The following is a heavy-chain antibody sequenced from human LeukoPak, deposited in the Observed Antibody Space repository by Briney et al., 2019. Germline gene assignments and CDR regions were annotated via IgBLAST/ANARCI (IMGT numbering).Heavy chain of an antibody. V-gene: IGHV3-66*01. J-gene: IGHJ4*02. CDR1: GFTVSSNY. CDR3: ARAEGAYYDILTGYIGGYFDY. CDR2: FYRGGST. D-gene: IGHD3-9*01. Sequence: GGSLRLSCAASGFTVSSNYMSWVRQAPGKGLEWVSIFYRGGSTYYADSVKGRFTISRDNSKNTLYLQMNSLRAEDTAVYYCARAEGAYYDILTGYIGGYFDYWGQGTLVTVSS.